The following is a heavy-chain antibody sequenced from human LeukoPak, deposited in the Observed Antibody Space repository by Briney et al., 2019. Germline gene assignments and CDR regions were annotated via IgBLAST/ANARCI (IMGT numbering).Heavy chain of an antibody. CDR3: ARARPWDSSRSYYFGMDV. V-gene: IGHV3-7*03. D-gene: IGHD3-22*01. CDR1: GFTFSNYW. Sequence: GGSLRLSCAASGFTFSNYWMSWVRQAPGKGLEWVAKIKQDGSEEYYVDSVKGRFTISRDNAKNSLFLQMNSLRVEDTAIYYCARARPWDSSRSYYFGMDVWGHGTTVTVSS. J-gene: IGHJ6*02. CDR2: IKQDGSEE.